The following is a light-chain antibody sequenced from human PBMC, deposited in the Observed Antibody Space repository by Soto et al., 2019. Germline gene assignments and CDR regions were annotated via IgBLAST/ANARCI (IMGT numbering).Light chain of an antibody. CDR2: DAS. Sequence: EIVLTQSPGTLSLSLVEGATLSFRASQSINSFLAWYQQKPGQAPRLLIYDASNRATGISARFSGSGSGTDFTLTISSLEPEDFAVYYCQQRSKWPPEVTFGQGTRLEIK. V-gene: IGKV3-11*01. CDR1: QSINSF. J-gene: IGKJ5*01. CDR3: QQRSKWPPEVT.